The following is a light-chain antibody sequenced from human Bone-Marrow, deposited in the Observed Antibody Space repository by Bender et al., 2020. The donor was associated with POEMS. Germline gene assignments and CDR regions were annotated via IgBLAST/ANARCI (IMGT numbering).Light chain of an antibody. CDR2: EVT. CDR3: CAFAGTNTWI. J-gene: IGLJ2*01. V-gene: IGLV2-23*02. CDR1: SSDIGTYSL. Sequence: QSALTQPASVSGSPGQSITISCTGSSSDIGTYSLVSWYRHHPGKAPKLMLYEVTKRPSGVSDRFFGSRSGNTASLTISGLQTEDEADYYCCAFAGTNTWIFGGGTKLTVL.